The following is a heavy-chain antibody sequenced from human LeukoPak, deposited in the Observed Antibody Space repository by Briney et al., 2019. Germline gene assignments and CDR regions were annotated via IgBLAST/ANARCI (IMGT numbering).Heavy chain of an antibody. Sequence: PGRSLRLSCAASGFTFSSYAMHWVRQAPGKGLEWVAVIWYDGSNKYYADSVKGRFTISRDNSKNTLYLQMNSLRAEDTAVYYCARGPSPTTANPFDYWGQGTLVTVSS. J-gene: IGHJ4*02. CDR1: GFTFSSYA. CDR2: IWYDGSNK. D-gene: IGHD1-26*01. CDR3: ARGPSPTTANPFDY. V-gene: IGHV3-33*08.